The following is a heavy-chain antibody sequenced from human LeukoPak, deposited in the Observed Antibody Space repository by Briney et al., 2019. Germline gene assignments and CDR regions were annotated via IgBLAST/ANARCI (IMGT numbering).Heavy chain of an antibody. D-gene: IGHD4-17*01. CDR2: INPSGST. CDR1: GGSFSGYY. J-gene: IGHJ4*02. V-gene: IGHV4-34*01. CDR3: ASDRGDYESY. Sequence: SETLSLTCAVSGGSFSGYYWSWIRQPPGKGLEWIGEINPSGSTNYNPSLKSRVTISVDTSKNQFSLKLSSVTAADTAVYCGASDRGDYESYWGQGTLVTVSS.